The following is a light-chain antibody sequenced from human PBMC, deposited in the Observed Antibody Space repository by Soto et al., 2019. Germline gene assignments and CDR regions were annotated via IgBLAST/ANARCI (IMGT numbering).Light chain of an antibody. Sequence: EIVMTQSPATLSVSPGERATLSCRASQSVSSNLAWYQQKPGQAPRLLIYGASTRATGIPARFSGSGSGTEFTLTISSLQSEDFAVYYCQQYNKWPPITVGQGTRLESK. CDR1: QSVSSN. J-gene: IGKJ5*01. CDR3: QQYNKWPPIT. CDR2: GAS. V-gene: IGKV3-15*01.